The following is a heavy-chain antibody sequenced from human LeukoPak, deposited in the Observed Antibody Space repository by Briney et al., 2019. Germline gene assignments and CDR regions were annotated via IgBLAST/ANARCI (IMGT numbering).Heavy chain of an antibody. J-gene: IGHJ4*02. D-gene: IGHD3-22*01. CDR1: GGSISSGGYY. CDR2: IYYSGST. Sequence: SQTLSLTCTVSGGSISSGGYYWSWIRQHPGKGLEWIGYIYYSGSTYYNPSLKSRVTISVDTSKNQFSLKLSSVTAADTAVYYCASGNYYDSSGFDQPGHFDYWGQGTLVTVSS. V-gene: IGHV4-31*03. CDR3: ASGNYYDSSGFDQPGHFDY.